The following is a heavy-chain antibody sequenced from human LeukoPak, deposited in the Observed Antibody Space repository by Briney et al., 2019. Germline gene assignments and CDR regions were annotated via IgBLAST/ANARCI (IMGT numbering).Heavy chain of an antibody. CDR3: ARLDV. CDR1: GGSISGYY. Sequence: SETLSLTCTVSGGSISGYYWSWIRQPPGKGLEWIGYIYSSGNTNYNPSLKSRLTISVGTSKNQFSLKLSSVTAADTAVYYCARLDVWGQGTTVTVSS. V-gene: IGHV4-59*01. J-gene: IGHJ6*02. CDR2: IYSSGNT.